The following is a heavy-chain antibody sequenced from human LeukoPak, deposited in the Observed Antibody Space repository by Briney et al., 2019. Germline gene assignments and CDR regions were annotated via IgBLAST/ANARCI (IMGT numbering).Heavy chain of an antibody. CDR3: ARGLPPAVADPPLDY. V-gene: IGHV3-53*01. CDR1: GFTVSSNY. D-gene: IGHD6-19*01. J-gene: IGHJ4*02. CDR2: IYSGGST. Sequence: GGSLRLSCAASGFTVSSNYMSWVRQAPGKGLEWVSVIYSGGSTYYADSVKGRFTISRDNSKNTLYLQMNTLRAEDTAVYCCARGLPPAVADPPLDYWGEGTLVTVSS.